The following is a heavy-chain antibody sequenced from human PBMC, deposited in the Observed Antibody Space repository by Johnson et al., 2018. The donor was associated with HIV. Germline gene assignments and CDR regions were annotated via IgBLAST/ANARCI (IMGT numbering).Heavy chain of an antibody. V-gene: IGHV3-53*01. Sequence: VQLVESGGGLIQPGGSLRLSCAASGFTVSSNYMSWVRQAPGKGLEWVSVIYSGGSTYYADSVKGRFTISRDNSKNTLYRQMNTLRAEDTAVYYCAKGSIATPGQWLPKDDSFDIWGQGTMVTVSS. D-gene: IGHD6-19*01. CDR1: GFTVSSNY. CDR2: IYSGGST. CDR3: AKGSIATPGQWLPKDDSFDI. J-gene: IGHJ3*02.